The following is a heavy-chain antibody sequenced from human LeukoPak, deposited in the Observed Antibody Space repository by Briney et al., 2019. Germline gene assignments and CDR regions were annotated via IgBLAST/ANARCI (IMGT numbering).Heavy chain of an antibody. CDR3: ARDAEMATISSYFDY. D-gene: IGHD5-24*01. Sequence: GGSLRLSCAASGFTFSIYAMTWVRQAPGRGLDWVSAISGSGGSTYYADSVKGRFTISRDNAKNSLYLQMNSLRAEDTAVYYCARDAEMATISSYFDYWGQGTLVTVSS. CDR2: ISGSGGST. CDR1: GFTFSIYA. V-gene: IGHV3-23*01. J-gene: IGHJ4*02.